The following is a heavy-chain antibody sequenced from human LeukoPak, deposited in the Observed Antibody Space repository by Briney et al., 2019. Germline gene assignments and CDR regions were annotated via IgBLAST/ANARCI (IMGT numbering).Heavy chain of an antibody. V-gene: IGHV4-59*01. CDR1: GGSISSYY. CDR3: ARDRIFGKDTAMVRGYYYYMDV. CDR2: IYHSGST. D-gene: IGHD5-18*01. J-gene: IGHJ6*03. Sequence: SETLSLTCTVSGGSISSYYWSWIRQPPGKGLEWIGYIYHSGSTNYNPSLKSRVTISVDTSKNQFSLKLSSVTAADTAVYYCARDRIFGKDTAMVRGYYYYMDVWAKGPRSPSP.